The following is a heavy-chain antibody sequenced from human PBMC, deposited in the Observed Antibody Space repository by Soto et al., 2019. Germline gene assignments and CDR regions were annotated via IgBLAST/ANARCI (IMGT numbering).Heavy chain of an antibody. CDR3: ARVGSSCHSGGCYYYYGLGV. D-gene: IGHD1-26*01. V-gene: IGHV4-61*01. CDR2: IYYSGST. J-gene: IGHJ6*02. CDR1: GDSVGNGPYY. Sequence: QVRLQESGPGLVKPSETLSLSCLVSGDSVGNGPYYWSWIRQSPGEGLEWIAYIYYSGSTNVNPSLESRVNISIDVSKTQFFLELRSVTAADAAVYFCARVGSSCHSGGCYYYYGLGVWGQGTTVAISS.